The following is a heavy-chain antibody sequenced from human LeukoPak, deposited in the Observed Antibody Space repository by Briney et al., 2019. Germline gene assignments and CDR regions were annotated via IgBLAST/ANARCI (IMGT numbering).Heavy chain of an antibody. CDR3: ARVLERHFDY. CDR1: GYTFTGYY. CDR2: INPNSGGT. D-gene: IGHD1-1*01. J-gene: IGHJ4*02. V-gene: IGHV1-2*02. Sequence: ASVKVSCRASGYTFTGYYIHWVRQAPGQGLEWMGWINPNSGGTNYAQKFQGRVTMTRDTSISTAYMELSRLRSDDTAVYYCARVLERHFDYWGQGTLVTVSS.